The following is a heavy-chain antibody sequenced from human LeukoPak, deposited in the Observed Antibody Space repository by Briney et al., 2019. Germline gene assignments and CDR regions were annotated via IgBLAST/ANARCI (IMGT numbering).Heavy chain of an antibody. CDR2: IRASGSIM. D-gene: IGHD5-12*01. J-gene: IGHJ4*02. CDR1: GFIFSTYE. CDR3: AREGLPGGYDADY. V-gene: IGHV3-48*03. Sequence: PGGSLRLSCAASGFIFSTYEMNWLRQAPGKGLEWVCYIRASGSIMYYADSVRGRFTISRDNAKNSLYLQMDSLRVEDTAVYYCAREGLPGGYDADYWGQGTLVTVS.